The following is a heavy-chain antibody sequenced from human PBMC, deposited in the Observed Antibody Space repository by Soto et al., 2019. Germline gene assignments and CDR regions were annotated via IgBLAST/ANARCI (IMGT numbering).Heavy chain of an antibody. V-gene: IGHV3-23*01. CDR1: GFTFSTYA. D-gene: IGHD3-3*01. Sequence: EVQLLESGGALVQPGGSLRLSCAASGFTFSTYAMSWVRQTEGKGLEWVSAISGSGGTTYYADSVKGPVTVSRDNSKNTVYLQMNSLSVEDTAVYYCAKSCSDSVSYGVEHDTCGQGTLVTVTP. CDR3: AKSCSDSVSYGVEHDT. J-gene: IGHJ5*02. CDR2: ISGSGGTT.